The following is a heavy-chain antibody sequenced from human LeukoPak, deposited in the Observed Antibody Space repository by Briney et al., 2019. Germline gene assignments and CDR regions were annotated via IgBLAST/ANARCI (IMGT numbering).Heavy chain of an antibody. CDR1: GGTFSSYA. V-gene: IGHV1-69*06. Sequence: GASVKVSCKASGGTFSSYAISWVRQAPGQGLEWMGGIIPIFGTANYAQKFQGRVTITADKSTSTAYMELSSLRSEDTAVYYCARGRLGSSWYAYWFDPWGQGTLVTVSS. CDR3: ARGRLGSSWYAYWFDP. J-gene: IGHJ5*02. CDR2: IIPIFGTA. D-gene: IGHD6-13*01.